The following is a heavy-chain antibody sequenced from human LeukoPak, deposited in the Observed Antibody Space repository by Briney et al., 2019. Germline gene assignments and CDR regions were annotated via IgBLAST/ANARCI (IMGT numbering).Heavy chain of an antibody. Sequence: PGGSLRLSCAASGFTFSSYAMGWVRQAPGKGLEWVSAISGSGGSTYYADSVKGRFTISRDNSKNTLYLQMNSLRAEDTAVYYCAKVPYYYDSSGRVPWYFDLWGRGTLVTVSS. CDR1: GFTFSSYA. J-gene: IGHJ2*01. V-gene: IGHV3-23*01. CDR2: ISGSGGST. CDR3: AKVPYYYDSSGRVPWYFDL. D-gene: IGHD3-22*01.